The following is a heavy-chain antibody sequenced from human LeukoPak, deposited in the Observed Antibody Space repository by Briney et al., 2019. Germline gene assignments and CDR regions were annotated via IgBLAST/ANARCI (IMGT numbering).Heavy chain of an antibody. J-gene: IGHJ4*02. Sequence: GGSLRLSCAASGFTFSSFAMSWVRQAPGKGLEWVSAISGSGGSTYYADSVKGRFTISRDNAKNSLYLQMNSLRDEDTAVYYCASNYYDSGSYHYYFDDWGQGTLVTVSS. CDR2: ISGSGGST. V-gene: IGHV3-23*01. D-gene: IGHD3-10*01. CDR3: ASNYYDSGSYHYYFDD. CDR1: GFTFSSFA.